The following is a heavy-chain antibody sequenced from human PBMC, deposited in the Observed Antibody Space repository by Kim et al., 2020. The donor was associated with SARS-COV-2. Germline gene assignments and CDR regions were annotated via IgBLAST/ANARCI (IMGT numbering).Heavy chain of an antibody. CDR2: NT. J-gene: IGHJ4*02. CDR3: AREAGAGSFDH. V-gene: IGHV1-3*01. Sequence: NTRYAQKFQARVSMTRDTSATTAYLELSGLRSEDTAVYYCAREAGAGSFDHWGQGTLVTVSS. D-gene: IGHD6-19*01.